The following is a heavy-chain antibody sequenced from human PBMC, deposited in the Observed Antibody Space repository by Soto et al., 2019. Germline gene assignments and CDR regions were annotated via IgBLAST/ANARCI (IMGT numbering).Heavy chain of an antibody. CDR2: ISYDGSNK. J-gene: IGHJ6*02. Sequence: GGSLRLSCAASGFTFSSYAMHWVRQAPGKGLEWVAVISYDGSNKYYADSVKGRFTISRDNSKNTLYLQMNSLRTEDTAVYYCARVLQDNYQLLIHHYYYYYPMDVWGQGTTVTVSS. D-gene: IGHD2-2*01. V-gene: IGHV3-30-3*01. CDR3: ARVLQDNYQLLIHHYYYYYPMDV. CDR1: GFTFSSYA.